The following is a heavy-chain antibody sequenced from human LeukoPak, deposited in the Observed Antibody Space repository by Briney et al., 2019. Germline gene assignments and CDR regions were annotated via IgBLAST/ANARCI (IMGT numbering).Heavy chain of an antibody. CDR1: GFTFSSYE. CDR3: ARDGSTVTTGDNWFDP. Sequence: GGSLRLSCAASGFTFSSYEMNRVRQAPGKGLEWVSYISSSGSTIYYADSVKGRFTISRDNAKNSLYLQMNSLRAEDTAVYYCARDGSTVTTGDNWFDPWGQGTLVTVSS. CDR2: ISSSGSTI. D-gene: IGHD4-17*01. V-gene: IGHV3-48*03. J-gene: IGHJ5*02.